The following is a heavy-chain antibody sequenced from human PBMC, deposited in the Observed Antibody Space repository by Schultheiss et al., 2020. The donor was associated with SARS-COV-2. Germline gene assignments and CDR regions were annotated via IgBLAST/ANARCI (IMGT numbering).Heavy chain of an antibody. V-gene: IGHV2-5*01. D-gene: IGHD5-18*01. J-gene: IGHJ4*02. CDR3: ARVTRPDTAVAGFDY. CDR2: IYWNDDK. CDR1: GFSLSTSGVG. Sequence: SGPTLVKPTQTLTLTCTFSGFSLSTSGVGVGWIRQPPGKALEWLALIYWNDDKRYSTSLRSRLTISKDPSKSQVVLAMTNIDPVDTATYFCARVTRPDTAVAGFDYWGQGTLVTVSS.